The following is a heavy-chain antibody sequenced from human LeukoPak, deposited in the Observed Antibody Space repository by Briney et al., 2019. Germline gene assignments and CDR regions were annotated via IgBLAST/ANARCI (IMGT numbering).Heavy chain of an antibody. CDR3: ARDSGCSGGSCYSEPLTGYYGMDV. V-gene: IGHV1-69*01. J-gene: IGHJ6*04. CDR1: GGTFSSYA. D-gene: IGHD2-15*01. Sequence: SVKVSCKAPGGTFSSYAISWVRQAPGQGLEWMGGIIPIFGTANYAQKFQGRVTITADESTSTAYMELSSLRSEDTAVYYCARDSGCSGGSCYSEPLTGYYGMDVWGKGTTVTVSS. CDR2: IIPIFGTA.